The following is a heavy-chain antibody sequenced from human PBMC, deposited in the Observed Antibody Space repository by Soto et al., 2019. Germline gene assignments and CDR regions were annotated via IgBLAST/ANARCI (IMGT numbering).Heavy chain of an antibody. Sequence: EVQLLESGGGLVQPGGSLRLSCAASGFTFSSYAMSWVRQAPGKGLEWVSALSGSGGSTYYADAVKGRFTISRDNSKNTLYLQMNSLRAEDTAVYYCAKDSSNGGPFDYWGQGTLVTVSS. CDR1: GFTFSSYA. CDR3: AKDSSNGGPFDY. CDR2: LSGSGGST. D-gene: IGHD4-17*01. V-gene: IGHV3-23*01. J-gene: IGHJ4*02.